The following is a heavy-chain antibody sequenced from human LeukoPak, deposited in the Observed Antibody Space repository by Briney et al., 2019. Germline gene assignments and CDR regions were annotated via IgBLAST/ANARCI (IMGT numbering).Heavy chain of an antibody. J-gene: IGHJ4*02. CDR1: GFRFSSYS. CDR3: ARDTGDLAN. CDR2: ISSSGSTI. V-gene: IGHV3-48*04. Sequence: GGSLRLSCAASGFRFSSYSMNWVRQAPGKGLEWVSYISSSGSTIYYADSVKGRFTISRDNAKNSLYLQMNSLRAEDTAVYYCARDTGDLANWGQGTLVTVSS. D-gene: IGHD3-10*01.